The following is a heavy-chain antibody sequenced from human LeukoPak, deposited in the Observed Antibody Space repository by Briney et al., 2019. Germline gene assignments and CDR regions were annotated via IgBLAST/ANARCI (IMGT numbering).Heavy chain of an antibody. CDR1: GYTFNTYY. Sequence: ASVKISCKASGYTFNTYYMHWVRQAPGQGLEWMGIINPSGGSTSYAQKSQGRVTMTRDTSKSTVYMELSSPTSEDTAVYFCARGTRWQRFDYWGQGTLVTASS. CDR2: INPSGGST. CDR3: ARGTRWQRFDY. J-gene: IGHJ4*02. D-gene: IGHD5-12*01. V-gene: IGHV1-46*02.